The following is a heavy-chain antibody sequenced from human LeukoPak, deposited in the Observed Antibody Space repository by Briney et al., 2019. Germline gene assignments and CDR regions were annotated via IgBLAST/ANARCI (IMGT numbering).Heavy chain of an antibody. D-gene: IGHD6-19*01. V-gene: IGHV4-59*08. Sequence: SETLSLTCTVSGGSISSYYWSWIRQPPGKGLEWIGYIYYSGSTNYNPSLKSRVTISVDTSKNQFSLKLSSVTAADTAVYYCARQSLEQWLPFDYWGQGTLVTVSS. CDR3: ARQSLEQWLPFDY. CDR2: IYYSGST. CDR1: GGSISSYY. J-gene: IGHJ4*02.